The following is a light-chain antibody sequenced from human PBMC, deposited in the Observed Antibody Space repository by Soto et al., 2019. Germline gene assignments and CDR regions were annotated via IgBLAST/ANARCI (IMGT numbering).Light chain of an antibody. J-gene: IGKJ4*01. CDR2: DAS. V-gene: IGKV3-11*01. CDR3: QQRGNWPLT. Sequence: EIVLTQSPATLSLSPGERATLSCRASQSVRSYLAWYQQKPGQAPRLLIYDASNRATGIPARFSGSGSGTDSTLTISSLEPEDFAVYYCQQRGNWPLTFGGGTKVEIK. CDR1: QSVRSY.